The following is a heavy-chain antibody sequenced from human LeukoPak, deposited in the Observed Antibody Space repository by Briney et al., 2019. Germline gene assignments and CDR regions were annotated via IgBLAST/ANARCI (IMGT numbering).Heavy chain of an antibody. CDR3: ARGRRKRYSSGWPSTGAFDI. V-gene: IGHV4-61*01. CDR2: MYYSGST. J-gene: IGHJ3*02. CDR1: GGSISSGSYY. Sequence: TLSLTCTVSGGSISSGSYYWSWIRQPPGKGLEWIGSMYYSGSTNYNPSLKSRVTISVDTSKNQFSLKRSSVTAADTAVYDCARGRRKRYSSGWPSTGAFDIWGQGTMVTVSS. D-gene: IGHD6-19*01.